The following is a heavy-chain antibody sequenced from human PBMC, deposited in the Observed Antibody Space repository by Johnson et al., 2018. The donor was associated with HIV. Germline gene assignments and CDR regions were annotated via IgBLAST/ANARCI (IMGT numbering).Heavy chain of an antibody. CDR2: ITSSGRTT. D-gene: IGHD2-15*01. CDR3: ATEGGTGAFDI. V-gene: IGHV3-48*04. Sequence: VQLVESGGGVVQPGRSLRLSCAASGFTFSSYPMHWVRQAPGKGLEWVSYITSSGRTTYYADSVKGRFTISRDNAKNSLYLQMNSLRAEDTAVYYCATEGGTGAFDIWGQGTMVTVSS. J-gene: IGHJ3*02. CDR1: GFTFSSYP.